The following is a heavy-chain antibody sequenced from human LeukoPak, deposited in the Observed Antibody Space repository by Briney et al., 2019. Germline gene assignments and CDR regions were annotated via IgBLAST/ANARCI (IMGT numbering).Heavy chain of an antibody. V-gene: IGHV4-34*01. CDR3: ARRLCGGDCYSTFSY. CDR2: INHSGST. CDR1: GGSFSGYY. D-gene: IGHD2-21*02. J-gene: IGHJ4*02. Sequence: SETLSLTCAVYGGSFSGYYWSCIRQPPRKGLEWIGEINHSGSTNYNPSLKSRVTISVDTSKNQFSLKLSSVTAADTAVYYCARRLCGGDCYSTFSYWGQGTLVTVSS.